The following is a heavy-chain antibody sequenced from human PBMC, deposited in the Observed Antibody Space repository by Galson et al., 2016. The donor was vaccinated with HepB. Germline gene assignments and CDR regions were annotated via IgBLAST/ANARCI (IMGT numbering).Heavy chain of an antibody. CDR2: ISVYNGDT. J-gene: IGHJ4*02. D-gene: IGHD1-26*01. V-gene: IGHV1-18*01. Sequence: SVKVSCKASGYSFTTYGITWVRQAPGQGLEWMGWISVYNGDTKYAEKLQGRVTMTTDTSTGTAYMELKNLTSDDTAVYYCARASWEFATNFYYWGQGTLVTVSS. CDR1: GYSFTTYG. CDR3: ARASWEFATNFYY.